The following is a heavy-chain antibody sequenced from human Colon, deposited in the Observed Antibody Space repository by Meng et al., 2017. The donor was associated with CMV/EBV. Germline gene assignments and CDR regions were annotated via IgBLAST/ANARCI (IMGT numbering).Heavy chain of an antibody. Sequence: SEILSLTCAVSGGSLGRHYWSWIRQSPGKGLEWIGDINTSGRPNYNPSLKSRVTISIDTSRNQFYLNVNSVTAADTAVYYCVRDLTGEEDYWGQGNLVTVSS. V-gene: IGHV4-34*01. CDR3: VRDLTGEEDY. D-gene: IGHD7-27*01. CDR1: GGSLGRHY. J-gene: IGHJ4*02. CDR2: INTSGRP.